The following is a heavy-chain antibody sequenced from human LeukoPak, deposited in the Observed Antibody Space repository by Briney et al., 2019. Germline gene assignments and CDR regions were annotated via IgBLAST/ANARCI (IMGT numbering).Heavy chain of an antibody. J-gene: IGHJ4*02. V-gene: IGHV3-33*01. D-gene: IGHD3-22*01. CDR1: GFTFSIYG. CDR2: IWYDGSNK. Sequence: PCGSLRLSCAASGFTFSIYGMHWVRQAPGKGLEWVAVIWYDGSNKYYADSVKGRFTISRDNSKNTLYLEMSSLRAEDTAVYYCARDRYYYDSSGYYYDYWGQGTLVTVSS. CDR3: ARDRYYYDSSGYYYDY.